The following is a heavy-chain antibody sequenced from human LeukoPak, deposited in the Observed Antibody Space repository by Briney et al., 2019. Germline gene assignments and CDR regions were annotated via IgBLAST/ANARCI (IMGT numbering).Heavy chain of an antibody. CDR3: ARIAVAGTWDYSFDY. V-gene: IGHV4-34*01. CDR1: GGSFSGYY. J-gene: IGHJ4*02. Sequence: SETLSLTCAVYGGSFSGYYWSWIRQPPGKGLEWIGEISHSGSTNYNPSLKSRVTISVDTSKNQFSLKLSSVTAADTAVYYCARIAVAGTWDYSFDYWGQGTLVTVSS. D-gene: IGHD6-19*01. CDR2: ISHSGST.